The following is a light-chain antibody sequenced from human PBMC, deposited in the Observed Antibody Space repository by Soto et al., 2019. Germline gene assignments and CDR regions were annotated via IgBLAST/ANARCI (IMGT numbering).Light chain of an antibody. J-gene: IGKJ1*01. Sequence: DIVLTQSAGTLSLSPGERATRSCRASQSVSNNYLAWYQQKPGQAPRLLIYGASNRATGIPDRFSGSGSGTDFTLTISRLEPEDFAVYYCEQYGSSGTFGQGTKADIK. CDR1: QSVSNNY. CDR2: GAS. V-gene: IGKV3-20*01. CDR3: EQYGSSGT.